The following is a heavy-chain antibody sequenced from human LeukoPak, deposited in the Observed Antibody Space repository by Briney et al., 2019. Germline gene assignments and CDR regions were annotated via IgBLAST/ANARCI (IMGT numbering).Heavy chain of an antibody. D-gene: IGHD6-13*01. J-gene: IGHJ6*03. CDR1: GGSFSGYY. CDR3: ARALAAAGYYYYYYMDV. Sequence: SETLSLTCAVYGGSFSGYYWSWIRQPPGKGLEWIGEINHSGSTNYNPSLKSRVTISVDTSKNQFSLKLSSVTAADTAVYYCARALAAAGYYYYYYMDVWGKGTTVTVSS. CDR2: INHSGST. V-gene: IGHV4-34*01.